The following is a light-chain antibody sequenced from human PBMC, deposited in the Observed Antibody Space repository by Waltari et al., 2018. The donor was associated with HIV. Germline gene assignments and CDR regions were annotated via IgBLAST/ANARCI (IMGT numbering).Light chain of an antibody. CDR1: NIATKR. V-gene: IGLV3-9*01. J-gene: IGLJ2*01. CDR3: QVWDTGVV. Sequence: SYDLTQPPSLSVALGQPARITCGGKNIATKRVHWYQQRPGQAPVLVYYDDTHRPLPLPERFSGSNSGNTATLTISGAQAGDEADYYCQVWDTGVVFGGGTKLTVL. CDR2: DDT.